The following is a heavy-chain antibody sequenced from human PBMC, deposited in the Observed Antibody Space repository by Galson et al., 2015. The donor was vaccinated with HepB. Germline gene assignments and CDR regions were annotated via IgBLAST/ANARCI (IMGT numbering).Heavy chain of an antibody. CDR3: ARATLRWFDP. D-gene: IGHD3-16*01. V-gene: IGHV3-11*01. J-gene: IGHJ5*02. CDR2: ITDSGTTT. Sequence: SLRLSCAATGFIFSDYSMTWIRQAPGKGLEWLSYITDSGTTTFYADSVRGRFTISRDNAKNSLYLHMNSLRADDTAVYYCARATLRWFDPWGQGTLVTVSS. CDR1: GFIFSDYS.